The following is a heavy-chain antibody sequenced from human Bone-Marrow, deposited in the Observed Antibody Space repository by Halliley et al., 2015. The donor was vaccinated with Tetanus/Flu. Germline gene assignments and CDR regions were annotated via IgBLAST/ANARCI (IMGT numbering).Heavy chain of an antibody. V-gene: IGHV4-31*03. CDR3: AKDRNGGSFSYYYGMDV. Sequence: LRLSCSVSGDSISSGDSSWTWIRQHPGKGLEWIGYIHYGGYTSYNPSLKSRVTISVDTSRNQFSLKLISVTAADTAVYYCAKDRNGGSFSYYYGMDVWGQGTTVAVSS. CDR2: IHYGGYT. J-gene: IGHJ6*02. CDR1: GDSISSGDSS. D-gene: IGHD3-16*01.